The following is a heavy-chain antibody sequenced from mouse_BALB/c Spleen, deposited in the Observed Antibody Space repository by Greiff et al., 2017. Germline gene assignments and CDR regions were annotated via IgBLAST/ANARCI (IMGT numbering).Heavy chain of an antibody. CDR3: AKEEGPYYGLYYYAMDY. J-gene: IGHJ4*01. V-gene: IGHV2-5-1*01. CDR2: IWRGGST. Sequence: QVQLKESGPSLVQPSQSLSITCTVSGFSLTSYGVHWVSQSPGKGLEWLGVIWRGGSTDYNAAFMSRLSITKDNSKSQVFFKMNSLQADDTAIYYCAKEEGPYYGLYYYAMDYWGQGTSVTVSS. CDR1: GFSLTSYG. D-gene: IGHD2-10*01.